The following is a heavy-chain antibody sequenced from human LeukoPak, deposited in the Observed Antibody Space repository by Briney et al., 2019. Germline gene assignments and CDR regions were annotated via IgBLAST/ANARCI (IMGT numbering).Heavy chain of an antibody. V-gene: IGHV3-33*08. CDR2: MSFDGTNK. D-gene: IGHD3-10*01. J-gene: IGHJ6*03. Sequence: GGSLRLSCAASGFSFSDFGMHWVRQAPGKGLEWVAAMSFDGTNKYYADSVKGRFTIFRDNSKNTLYLQMNSLRAEDTAVYYCARSITMVRGVIIEYYYMDVWGKGTTVTVSS. CDR1: GFSFSDFG. CDR3: ARSITMVRGVIIEYYYMDV.